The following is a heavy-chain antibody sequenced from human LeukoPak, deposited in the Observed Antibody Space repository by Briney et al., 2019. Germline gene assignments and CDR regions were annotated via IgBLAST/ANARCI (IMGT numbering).Heavy chain of an antibody. J-gene: IGHJ6*02. D-gene: IGHD6-13*01. Sequence: GGSLRLSCAASGFTFSSYVMSWVRQAPGEGGEWGSAISGSGGSTNYADSVKGRFTISRDNSKNTLYLQMNSLRAEDTAVYYCAKTPGAAAGIGYYYGMDVSGQGTTVTVSS. V-gene: IGHV3-23*01. CDR1: GFTFSSYV. CDR2: ISGSGGST. CDR3: AKTPGAAAGIGYYYGMDV.